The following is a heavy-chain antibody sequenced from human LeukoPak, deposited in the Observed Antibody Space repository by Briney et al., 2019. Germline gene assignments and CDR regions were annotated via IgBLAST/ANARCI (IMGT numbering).Heavy chain of an antibody. J-gene: IGHJ4*02. Sequence: PEASVKVSCKASGGTFSSYAISWVRQAPGQGLEWMGRIIPILGIANYAQKFQGRVTITADKSTSTAYMELSSLRSEDTAVYYCARGIRGLLWFGELDYWGQGTLATVSS. CDR1: GGTFSSYA. D-gene: IGHD3-10*01. CDR3: ARGIRGLLWFGELDY. V-gene: IGHV1-69*04. CDR2: IIPILGIA.